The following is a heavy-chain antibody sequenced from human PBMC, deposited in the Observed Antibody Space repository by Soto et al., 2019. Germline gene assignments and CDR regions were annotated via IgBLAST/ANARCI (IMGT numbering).Heavy chain of an antibody. CDR3: AREPRYYYYGMDV. Sequence: GASVKVSCKASGYTFTGYYMHWVRQAPGQGLEWMGWINPNSGGTNYAQKFQGWVTMTRDTSISTAYMELSRLRSDDTAVYYCAREPRYYYYGMDVWGQGTTVTVSS. V-gene: IGHV1-2*04. CDR1: GYTFTGYY. CDR2: INPNSGGT. J-gene: IGHJ6*02.